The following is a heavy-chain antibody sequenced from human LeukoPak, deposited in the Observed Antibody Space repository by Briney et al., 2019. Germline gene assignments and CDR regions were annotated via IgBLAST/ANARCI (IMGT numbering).Heavy chain of an antibody. D-gene: IGHD5-12*01. CDR1: GFTFDDYG. Sequence: GGSLRLSCAASGFTFDDYGMSWVRQAPGKGLEWVSGINWNGNTNYADSVKGRFTISRDSAKNSLYLQMNSLRAEDTALYHCAREGYRGYEGWFDPWGQGTLVTVSS. V-gene: IGHV3-20*01. CDR2: INWNGNT. CDR3: AREGYRGYEGWFDP. J-gene: IGHJ5*02.